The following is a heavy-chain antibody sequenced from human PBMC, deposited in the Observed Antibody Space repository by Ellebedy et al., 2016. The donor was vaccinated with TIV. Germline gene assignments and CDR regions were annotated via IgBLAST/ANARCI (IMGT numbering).Heavy chain of an antibody. J-gene: IGHJ4*02. V-gene: IGHV5-51*01. CDR2: IYPGDSDT. Sequence: GESLKISCKGSGYSFTSYWIGWVRQMPGKGLEWMGIIYPGDSDTRYSPSFQGQVTISADKSISTAYLQWSSLKASDTAMYYCARATDCSSTSCYGSSIDYWGQGTLVTVSS. CDR1: GYSFTSYW. D-gene: IGHD2-2*01. CDR3: ARATDCSSTSCYGSSIDY.